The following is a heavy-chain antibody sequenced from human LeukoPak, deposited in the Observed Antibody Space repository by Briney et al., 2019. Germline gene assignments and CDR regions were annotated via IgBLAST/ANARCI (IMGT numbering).Heavy chain of an antibody. V-gene: IGHV3-48*03. Sequence: GGSLRLSCAASGFTLSSYEMNWVRQAPGKGLEWVSYISGRGSTIYYADSVKGRFTISRDNAKNSLYLQMNSLRAEDTAVYYCARGGAPRAFDIWGQGTMVTVSS. CDR1: GFTLSSYE. CDR2: ISGRGSTI. CDR3: ARGGAPRAFDI. J-gene: IGHJ3*02.